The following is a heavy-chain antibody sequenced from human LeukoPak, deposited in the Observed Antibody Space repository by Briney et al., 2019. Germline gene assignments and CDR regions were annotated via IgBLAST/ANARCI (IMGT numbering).Heavy chain of an antibody. J-gene: IGHJ4*02. Sequence: GGSLRLSCAASGFTFSDYYMSWIRQAPGKGLEWVANIKQDGSEKYYVDSVKGRFTISRDNAKNSLYLQMNSLRAEDTAVYYCARRGGYYTYYYDSSGYYFDYWGQGTLVTVSS. CDR2: IKQDGSEK. CDR1: GFTFSDYY. V-gene: IGHV3-7*01. CDR3: ARRGGYYTYYYDSSGYYFDY. D-gene: IGHD3-22*01.